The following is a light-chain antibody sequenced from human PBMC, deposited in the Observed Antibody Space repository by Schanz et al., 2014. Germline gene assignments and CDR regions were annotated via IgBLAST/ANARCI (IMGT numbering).Light chain of an antibody. CDR1: QSVSSNY. Sequence: EIVLAQSPATLSLSPGERATLSCGASQSVSSNYLAWYQKRPGLAPRLLIYEASSRATGIPDRFSGSGSGAGFTLTISRLEPEDFAVYYCQQYGSSPQTFGQGTKVEIK. J-gene: IGKJ1*01. V-gene: IGKV3D-20*01. CDR3: QQYGSSPQT. CDR2: EAS.